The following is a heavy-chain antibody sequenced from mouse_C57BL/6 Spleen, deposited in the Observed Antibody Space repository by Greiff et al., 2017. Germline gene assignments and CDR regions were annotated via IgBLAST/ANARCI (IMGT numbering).Heavy chain of an antibody. Sequence: VQLQQSGPELVKPGASVKISCKASGYAFSNSWMNWVKQRPGKGLEWIGRIYPGNGDTNYHGKFKGKATLTADNSSSTAYMHIRSLTSEDSAVDVCARTAVVAAFYVYWGQGTTRTVAS. J-gene: IGHJ2*01. CDR1: GYAFSNSW. V-gene: IGHV1-82*01. D-gene: IGHD1-1*01. CDR2: IYPGNGDT. CDR3: ARTAVVAAFYVY.